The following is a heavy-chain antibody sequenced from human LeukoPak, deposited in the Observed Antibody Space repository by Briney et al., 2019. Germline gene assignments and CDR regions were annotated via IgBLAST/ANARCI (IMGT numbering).Heavy chain of an antibody. Sequence: GGSLRLSCAASGFTFSRYWMSWVRQAPGKGLEWVATIKQDGTEEYYVDSVKGRFTISRDNAKNSLYLQMNSLRAEDTAVYYCATDRSITIFGVVTNWGQGTLVTVSS. CDR2: IKQDGTEE. CDR3: ATDRSITIFGVVTN. J-gene: IGHJ4*02. V-gene: IGHV3-7*01. CDR1: GFTFSRYW. D-gene: IGHD3-3*01.